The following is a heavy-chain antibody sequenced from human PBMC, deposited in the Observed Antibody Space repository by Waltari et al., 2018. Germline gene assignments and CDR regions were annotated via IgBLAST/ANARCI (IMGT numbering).Heavy chain of an antibody. Sequence: EVQLVESGGGLVKPGGSLRLSCAASGFTFSSYSMHWVRQAPGKGLEWVSSISSSSSYIYYADSVKGRFTISRDNAKNSLYLQMNSLRAEDTAVYYCVREGKLSDAFDIWGQGTMVTVSS. J-gene: IGHJ3*02. CDR3: VREGKLSDAFDI. D-gene: IGHD6-6*01. CDR2: ISSSSSYI. CDR1: GFTFSSYS. V-gene: IGHV3-21*01.